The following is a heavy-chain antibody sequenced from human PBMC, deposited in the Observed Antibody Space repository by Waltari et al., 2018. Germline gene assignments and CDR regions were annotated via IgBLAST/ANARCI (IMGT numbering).Heavy chain of an antibody. V-gene: IGHV3-21*01. J-gene: IGHJ4*02. D-gene: IGHD3-9*01. Sequence: EVQLVGSGGGMVKPGGSLGLSCAASGFTFSSFPMHWVRQAPGKGLEWVSSISSGSSYIFYADSVKGRFTISRDNAKNSLYLQMNSLRVEDTAVYYCAREWGVMVGTAGYYFDYWGQGSLVTVSS. CDR2: ISSGSSYI. CDR3: AREWGVMVGTAGYYFDY. CDR1: GFTFSSFP.